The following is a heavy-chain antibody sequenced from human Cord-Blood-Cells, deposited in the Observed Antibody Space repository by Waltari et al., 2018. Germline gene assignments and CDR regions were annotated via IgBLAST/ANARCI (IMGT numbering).Heavy chain of an antibody. V-gene: IGHV4-59*08. Sequence: QVQLQESGPGLVRPSETLSLTCTVAGGSIISYYWSWILQPPGKGLEWIGYIYYSGSTNYNPSLKSRVTISVDTSKNQFSLKLSSVTAAYTAVYYCARHKVYDSSGYYDAFDIWGQGTMVTVSS. CDR2: IYYSGST. J-gene: IGHJ3*02. CDR1: GGSIISYY. CDR3: ARHKVYDSSGYYDAFDI. D-gene: IGHD3-22*01.